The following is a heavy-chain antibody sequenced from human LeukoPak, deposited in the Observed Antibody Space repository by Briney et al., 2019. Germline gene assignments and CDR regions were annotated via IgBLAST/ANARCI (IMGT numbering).Heavy chain of an antibody. Sequence: ASVKVSCKASGGTFSSYAISWVRQAPGQGLEWMGGIIPIFGTANYAQKFQGRVTITTDGSTSTAYMELSSLRSEDTAVYYCARTRGRYYDSSGYYPYYFDYWGQGTLVTVSS. J-gene: IGHJ4*02. V-gene: IGHV1-69*05. D-gene: IGHD3-22*01. CDR1: GGTFSSYA. CDR3: ARTRGRYYDSSGYYPYYFDY. CDR2: IIPIFGTA.